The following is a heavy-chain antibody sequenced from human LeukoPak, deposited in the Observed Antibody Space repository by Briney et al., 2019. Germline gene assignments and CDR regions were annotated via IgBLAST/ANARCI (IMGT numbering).Heavy chain of an antibody. CDR1: GGSISSSSYY. CDR2: IYYSGST. D-gene: IGHD1-26*01. V-gene: IGHV4-39*01. CDR3: APMEWELRTPGSFDP. J-gene: IGHJ5*02. Sequence: SETLSLTCTVSGGSISSSSYYWGWIRQPPGKGLEWIGSIYYSGSTYYNPSLKSRVTISVDTSKNQFSLKLSSVIAADTAVYYCAPMEWELRTPGSFDPWGQGTLVTVSS.